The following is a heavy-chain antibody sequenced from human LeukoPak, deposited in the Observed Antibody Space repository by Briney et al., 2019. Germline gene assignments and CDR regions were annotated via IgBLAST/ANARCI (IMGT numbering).Heavy chain of an antibody. Sequence: PGGSLRLSCAASGFTFSNYGMHWVRQAPGKGLEWVAVISYDGSNKYYADSVKGRFTISRDNSKNTLYLQMNSLRAEDTAVYYCAKEIHYYDSSGPFDYWGQGTLVTVSS. J-gene: IGHJ4*02. CDR2: ISYDGSNK. CDR3: AKEIHYYDSSGPFDY. D-gene: IGHD3-22*01. CDR1: GFTFSNYG. V-gene: IGHV3-30*18.